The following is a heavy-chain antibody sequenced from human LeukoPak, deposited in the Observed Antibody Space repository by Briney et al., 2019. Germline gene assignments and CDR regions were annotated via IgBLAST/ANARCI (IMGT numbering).Heavy chain of an antibody. Sequence: PGGSLRLSCAASGFTFSSYGMHWVRQAPGKGLEWVAVIWYDGSNKYYADSVKGRFTISRDNSKNTLYLQMNSLRAEDTAVYYCAKEGSWVELYYFDYWGQGTLVTVSS. V-gene: IGHV3-30*02. D-gene: IGHD1-7*01. CDR1: GFTFSSYG. CDR2: IWYDGSNK. J-gene: IGHJ4*02. CDR3: AKEGSWVELYYFDY.